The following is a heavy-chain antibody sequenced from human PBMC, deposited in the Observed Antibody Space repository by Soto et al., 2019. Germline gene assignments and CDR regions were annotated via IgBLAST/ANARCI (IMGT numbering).Heavy chain of an antibody. CDR2: IYWDDDK. D-gene: IGHD2-15*01. V-gene: IGHV2-5*02. CDR1: GFSLTTGGVA. CDR3: AHSECSGADCYSRWCFGL. J-gene: IGHJ2*01. Sequence: QITLKESGPTLVKPTQTLTLTCTFSGFSLTTGGVAVGWIRQPPGKALEWLALIYWDDDKRYSPSLKSRLSITKDTSNNQVVLTMTNMYPVDTATYFFAHSECSGADCYSRWCFGLWGRGTLVTVSS.